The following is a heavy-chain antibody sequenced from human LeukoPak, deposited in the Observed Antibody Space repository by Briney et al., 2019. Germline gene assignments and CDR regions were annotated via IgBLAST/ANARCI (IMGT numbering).Heavy chain of an antibody. D-gene: IGHD3-10*01. J-gene: IGHJ6*02. V-gene: IGHV1-2*04. Sequence: ASVKVSCKASGYTFTSYYMHWVRQVPGQGLEWMGWINPNGGGTHYARKFQGWVTMTRDTSINTVHMELSSLRSDGTAVYYCALSRLGEPGGMDVWGQGTTVTVSS. CDR2: INPNGGGT. CDR3: ALSRLGEPGGMDV. CDR1: GYTFTSYY.